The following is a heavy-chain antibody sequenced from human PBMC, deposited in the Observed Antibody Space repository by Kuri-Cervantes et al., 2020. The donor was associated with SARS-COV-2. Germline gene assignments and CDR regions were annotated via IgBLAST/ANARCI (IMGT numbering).Heavy chain of an antibody. CDR1: GFGFSDFA. CDR3: AKDPYGGNLGEYLDS. D-gene: IGHD3-10*01. Sequence: GESLKISCVASGFGFSDFAMHWVRQTPRKGLEWLAIISYDGSHEYYGDSVKGRFAISRDDSKNTLYLQMNSLRIEDTAVYYCAKDPYGGNLGEYLDSWGQGTQVTVSS. CDR2: ISYDGSHE. V-gene: IGHV3-30*18. J-gene: IGHJ4*02.